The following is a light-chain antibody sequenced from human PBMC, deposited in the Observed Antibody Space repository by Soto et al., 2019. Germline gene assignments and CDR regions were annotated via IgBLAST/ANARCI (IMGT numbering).Light chain of an antibody. V-gene: IGKV1-13*02. Sequence: AIQLTQSPSSLSASVGDRVSITCRVSQGISSALAWYQHKPGKPPKILIYDASSLRSGVPSRFSGSESGTECTLTISSLQPEDFATYYCQQLKSYPFTFGQGTRLEIK. J-gene: IGKJ5*01. CDR2: DAS. CDR1: QGISSA. CDR3: QQLKSYPFT.